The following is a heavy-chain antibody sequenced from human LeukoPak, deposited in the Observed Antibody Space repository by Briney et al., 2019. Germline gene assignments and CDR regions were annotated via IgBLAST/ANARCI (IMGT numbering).Heavy chain of an antibody. CDR3: EKEQGYYDSSGYARFDY. CDR1: GFTFDDYA. V-gene: IGHV3-9*01. Sequence: GGSLRLSCAASGFTFDDYAMHWVRQAPGKGLEWVSGISWNSGSIGYADSVKGRFTISRDNAKNSLYLQMNSLRAEDTALYYCEKEQGYYDSSGYARFDYWGQGTLVTVSS. CDR2: ISWNSGSI. J-gene: IGHJ4*02. D-gene: IGHD3-22*01.